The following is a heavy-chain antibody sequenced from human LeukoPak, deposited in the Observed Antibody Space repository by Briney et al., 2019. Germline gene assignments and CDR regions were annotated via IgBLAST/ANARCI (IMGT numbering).Heavy chain of an antibody. CDR2: INPNSGGT. CDR3: ARDRYCSGGSCYRFDY. J-gene: IGHJ4*02. CDR1: GYTFTGYY. V-gene: IGHV1-2*02. D-gene: IGHD2-15*01. Sequence: ASVKVSCKASGYTFTGYYMHRVRQAPGQGLEWMGWINPNSGGTNYAQKFQGRVTMTRDTSISTAYMELSRLRSDDTAVYYCARDRYCSGGSCYRFDYWGQGTLVTVSS.